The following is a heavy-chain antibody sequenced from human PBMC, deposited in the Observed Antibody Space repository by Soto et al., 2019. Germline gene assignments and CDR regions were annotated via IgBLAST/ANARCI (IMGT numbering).Heavy chain of an antibody. CDR2: IVVGSGNT. V-gene: IGHV1-58*02. J-gene: IGHJ6*03. Sequence: SVKVSCKASGYTFTSSAMLWVRQARGQRLEWIGWIVVGSGNTNYAQKFQGRVTMTRNTSISTAYMELSSLRSEDTAVYYCARAQTHDYDFWSGYPYYYYMDVWGKGTTVTVSS. D-gene: IGHD3-3*01. CDR3: ARAQTHDYDFWSGYPYYYYMDV. CDR1: GYTFTSSA.